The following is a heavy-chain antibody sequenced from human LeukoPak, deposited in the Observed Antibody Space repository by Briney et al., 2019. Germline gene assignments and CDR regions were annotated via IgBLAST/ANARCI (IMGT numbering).Heavy chain of an antibody. J-gene: IGHJ4*02. V-gene: IGHV3-21*01. Sequence: GGSLRLSCAASGFTFSSYSMNWVRQAPGKGLEWVSSIGSNPLSIYYADSVRGRFTISRDNAKNSLYLQMNSLRAEDTAVYYCARDLEGSFDYWGQGTLVTVSS. CDR1: GFTFSSYS. D-gene: IGHD1-1*01. CDR3: ARDLEGSFDY. CDR2: IGSNPLSI.